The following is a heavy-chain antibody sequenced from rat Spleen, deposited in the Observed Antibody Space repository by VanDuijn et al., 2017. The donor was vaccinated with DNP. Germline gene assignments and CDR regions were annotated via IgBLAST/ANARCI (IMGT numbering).Heavy chain of an antibody. CDR3: ARQELRRTYWFAY. CDR1: GFTFSNYG. CDR2: IIYDGSSI. J-gene: IGHJ3*01. V-gene: IGHV5-29*01. D-gene: IGHD1-11*01. Sequence: EVQLVESGGGLVQPGRSLKLSCAASGFTFSNYGMAWVRQAPTKGLEWVATIIYDGSSIFYRDSVKGRFTISRDNAKSTLYLQMNSLRSEDTATYYCARQELRRTYWFAYWGQGTLVTVSS.